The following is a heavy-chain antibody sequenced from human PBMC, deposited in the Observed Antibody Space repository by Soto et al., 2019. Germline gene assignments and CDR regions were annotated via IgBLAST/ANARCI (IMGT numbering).Heavy chain of an antibody. CDR1: GFTVSSHY. CDR3: SRDDVYCSWGGRYGVPMDG. CDR2: IQSGGST. Sequence: EVQLVESGGDLVQPGGSLRLSCAASGFTVSSHYMNWVRQAPGKGLEWVSLIQSGGSTFYADSVKGRFTISRDNSKNTLFLQMNSLGVEDTAMYFCSRDDVYCSWGGRYGVPMDGWGRGTTVTVSS. D-gene: IGHD3-16*01. V-gene: IGHV3-66*01. J-gene: IGHJ6*01.